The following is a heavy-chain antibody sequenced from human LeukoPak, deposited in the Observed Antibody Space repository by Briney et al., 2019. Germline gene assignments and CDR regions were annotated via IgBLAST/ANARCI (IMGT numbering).Heavy chain of an antibody. D-gene: IGHD2-8*01. J-gene: IGHJ6*03. CDR2: IKQDGSEK. Sequence: GGSLRLSCAASGFTFSSYWMHWVRQAPGKGLEWVANIKQDGSEKYYVDSVKGRFTISRDNAKNSLYLQMNSLRAEDTAVYYCARVGVEYCTNGVCYGEGDYYYYYMDVWGKGTTVTVSS. CDR1: GFTFSSYW. CDR3: ARVGVEYCTNGVCYGEGDYYYYYMDV. V-gene: IGHV3-7*01.